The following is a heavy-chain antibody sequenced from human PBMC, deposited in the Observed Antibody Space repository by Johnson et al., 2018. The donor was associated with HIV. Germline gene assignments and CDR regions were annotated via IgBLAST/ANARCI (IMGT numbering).Heavy chain of an antibody. D-gene: IGHD6-19*01. V-gene: IGHV3-30*04. CDR2: IWYDGSNK. Sequence: QMQLVESGGGVVQPGGSLRLSCAASGFTFSSYAMHWVRQAPGKGLEWVAVIWYDGSNKYYADSVKGRFTISRDNSKTTLYLQMNSLRAGDTAVYFCARGKDMAGTGAFDIWGQGTMVIVSS. CDR3: ARGKDMAGTGAFDI. J-gene: IGHJ3*02. CDR1: GFTFSSYA.